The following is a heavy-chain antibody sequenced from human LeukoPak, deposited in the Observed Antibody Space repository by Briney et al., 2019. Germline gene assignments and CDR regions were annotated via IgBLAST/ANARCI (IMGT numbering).Heavy chain of an antibody. D-gene: IGHD6-19*01. Sequence: GASVKVSCKASGYTFTSYDINWVRQATGQGLEWMGWMNPNSGNTGYAQKFQGRVTMTRNTSISTAYMELSSLRSEDMAVYYCARAAVAEADWFDPWGQGTLVTVSS. J-gene: IGHJ5*02. CDR2: MNPNSGNT. CDR3: ARAAVAEADWFDP. CDR1: GYTFTSYD. V-gene: IGHV1-8*01.